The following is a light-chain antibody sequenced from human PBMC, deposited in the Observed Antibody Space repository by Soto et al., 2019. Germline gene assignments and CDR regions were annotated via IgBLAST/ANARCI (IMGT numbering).Light chain of an antibody. CDR2: GNN. V-gene: IGLV1-40*01. J-gene: IGLJ1*01. CDR3: QSYDSSLSGYV. CDR1: RSNIGAYD. Sequence: QPVLTQPPSLSGAPGQTVTISCTGTRSNIGAYDVHWYQQIPGTAPKLLIYGNNNRPSGVPDRFSGSKSGNSASLAITGLQADDEADYYCQSYDSSLSGYVFGTGTKLTVL.